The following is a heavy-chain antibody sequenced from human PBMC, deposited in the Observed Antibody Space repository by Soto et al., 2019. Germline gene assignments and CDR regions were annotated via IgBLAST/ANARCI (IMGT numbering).Heavy chain of an antibody. J-gene: IGHJ3*02. V-gene: IGHV3-30-3*01. Sequence: VGSLRLSCAASGFTFSSYAMHWVRQAPGKGLEWVAVISYDGSNKYYADSVKGRFTISRDNSKNTLYLQMNSLRAEDTAVYYCARHDRIVVVVAATPGAFDIWGQGTMVTVSS. CDR3: ARHDRIVVVVAATPGAFDI. D-gene: IGHD2-15*01. CDR1: GFTFSSYA. CDR2: ISYDGSNK.